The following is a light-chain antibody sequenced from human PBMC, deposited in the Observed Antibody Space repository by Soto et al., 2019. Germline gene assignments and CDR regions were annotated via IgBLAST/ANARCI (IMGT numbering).Light chain of an antibody. CDR3: QQDNSYST. Sequence: DIQMTQSPSTLSASVGDRVTITCRASQSISSWLAWYQQKPGKAPKLLIYDASSLESGVPSMFSGSGSGTEFALTISSRQPDDFATYYCQQDNSYSTFGQGTKVEIK. J-gene: IGKJ1*01. V-gene: IGKV1-5*01. CDR2: DAS. CDR1: QSISSW.